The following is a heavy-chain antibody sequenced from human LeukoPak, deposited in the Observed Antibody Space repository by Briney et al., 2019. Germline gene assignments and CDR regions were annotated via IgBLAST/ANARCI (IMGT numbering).Heavy chain of an antibody. CDR1: GGSISSGGYS. V-gene: IGHV4-30-2*01. Sequence: PSETLSLTCAVSGGSISSGGYSWSWIRQPPGKGLEWIGYIYHSGSTYYNPSLKSRVTISVDRSKNQFSLKLSSMTAADTAVYYCARGRDDSSGYVSMDVWGQGTTDTVSS. J-gene: IGHJ6*02. CDR2: IYHSGST. CDR3: ARGRDDSSGYVSMDV. D-gene: IGHD3-22*01.